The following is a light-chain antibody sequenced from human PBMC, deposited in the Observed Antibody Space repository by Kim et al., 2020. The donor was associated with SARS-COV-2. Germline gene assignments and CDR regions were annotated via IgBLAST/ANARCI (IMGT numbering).Light chain of an antibody. CDR2: GAS. J-gene: IGKJ2*01. CDR3: QHFNNWPYT. CDR1: QSVSSN. Sequence: SVSPGERATLSCRASQSVSSNLAWYQQRPGQAPRLLIYGASARATGVPARFSGSGSGADFTLTISSLQSEDFAVYYCQHFNNWPYTFGQGTKLEI. V-gene: IGKV3-15*01.